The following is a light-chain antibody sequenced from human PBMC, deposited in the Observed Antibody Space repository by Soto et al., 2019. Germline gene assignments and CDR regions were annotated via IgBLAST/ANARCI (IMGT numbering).Light chain of an antibody. CDR3: HQRSDWSLA. J-gene: IGKJ4*01. V-gene: IGKV3-11*01. CDR1: QTISNF. CDR2: DTS. Sequence: EIVLTQSPATLSLSPGERATLSCRASQTISNFLAWYQQKPGQAPRLLIYDTSNRATGIPARFSGSGSGTDFTLTISSLEPEDFAIYYCHQRSDWSLAFGGGTEVEIK.